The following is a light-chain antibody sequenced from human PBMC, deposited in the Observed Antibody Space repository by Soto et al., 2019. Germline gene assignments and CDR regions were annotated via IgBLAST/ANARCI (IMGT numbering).Light chain of an antibody. Sequence: EIVLTQSPAPLSLSPGERATLSCRASQSVSSYLAWYQQKPGQAPRLLIYDASNRATGIPARFSGSGSGTDFTLTISSLEPEDFAVYYCQHRSNWPLTFGGGTKVEIK. V-gene: IGKV3-11*01. CDR3: QHRSNWPLT. J-gene: IGKJ4*01. CDR1: QSVSSY. CDR2: DAS.